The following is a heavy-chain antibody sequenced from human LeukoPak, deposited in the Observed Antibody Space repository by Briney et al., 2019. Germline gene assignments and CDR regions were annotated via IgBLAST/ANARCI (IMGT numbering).Heavy chain of an antibody. D-gene: IGHD3-10*01. V-gene: IGHV3-21*01. CDR2: ISSSSSYI. J-gene: IGHJ4*02. CDR3: ARHLNYYLDY. CDR1: GFTFSSYT. Sequence: PGGSLRLSCAASGFTFSSYTINWVRQAPGKGLEWVSSISSSSSYIYYADSVKGRFTISRDNAKNTLYLQMNSLRAEDTAVYYCARHLNYYLDYWGQGTLVTVSS.